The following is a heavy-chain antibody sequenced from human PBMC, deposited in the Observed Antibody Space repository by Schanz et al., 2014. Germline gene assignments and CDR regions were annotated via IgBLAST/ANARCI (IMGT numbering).Heavy chain of an antibody. CDR3: ARRRWDTLYVGYYFDY. CDR1: GFTFSDYY. J-gene: IGHJ4*02. Sequence: QVQLVESGGGLVKPGGSLRLSCAASGFTFSDYYMSWIRQAPGKGLEWVSYISGSATTIYYADSVKGRFTISRDNAKNSLYLQMHSLRPEDTAVYYCARRRWDTLYVGYYFDYGGQGTRVTVSS. V-gene: IGHV3-11*01. CDR2: ISGSATTI. D-gene: IGHD1-26*01.